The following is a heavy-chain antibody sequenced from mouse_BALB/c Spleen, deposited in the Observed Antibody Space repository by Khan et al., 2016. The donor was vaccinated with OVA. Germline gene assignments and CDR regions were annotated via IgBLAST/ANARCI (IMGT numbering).Heavy chain of an antibody. CDR3: ARDYWFAY. J-gene: IGHJ3*01. Sequence: EVKVVESGGGLVKPGGSLKLSCAASGFTFSNYGVSWVRQTPEKRLEWVASISSGDTTYYPDSVKGRFTISRDNARNILYLQMSSLRSEDTAMYYCARDYWFAYWGQGTLVTVSA. V-gene: IGHV5-6-5*01. CDR1: GFTFSNYG. CDR2: ISSGDTT.